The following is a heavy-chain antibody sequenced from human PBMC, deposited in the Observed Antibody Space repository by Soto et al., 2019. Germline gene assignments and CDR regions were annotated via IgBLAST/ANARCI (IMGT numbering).Heavy chain of an antibody. Sequence: ASVKVSCKASGYTFTSYGISWVRQAPGQGLEWMGWISASTGNTKYAQKVQGRVTMTTDRSTTTAYMELRSLRSDDTAVYYCARVEADMSGHWFDPWGQGTLVTVSS. D-gene: IGHD2-2*01. V-gene: IGHV1-18*01. CDR3: ARVEADMSGHWFDP. CDR1: GYTFTSYG. CDR2: ISASTGNT. J-gene: IGHJ5*02.